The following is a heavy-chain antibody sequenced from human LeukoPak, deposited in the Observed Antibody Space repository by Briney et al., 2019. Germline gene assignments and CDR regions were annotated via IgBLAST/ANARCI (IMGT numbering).Heavy chain of an antibody. V-gene: IGHV4-34*01. Sequence: NPSETLSLTCAVYGGSFSDSYWSWLRQPPGEGLEWVGEISHSGDTNYNPSLKSRVTISLGAAKNQFSLNLSSVTAADTAVYYCARGSNSVAYWGQGTLVTVSS. D-gene: IGHD4-23*01. CDR3: ARGSNSVAY. J-gene: IGHJ4*02. CDR2: ISHSGDT. CDR1: GGSFSDSY.